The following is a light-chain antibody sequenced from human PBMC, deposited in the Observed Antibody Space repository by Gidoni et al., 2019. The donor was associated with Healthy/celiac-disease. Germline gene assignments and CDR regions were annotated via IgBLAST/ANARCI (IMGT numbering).Light chain of an antibody. J-gene: IGKJ1*01. CDR1: QSSSSW. CDR2: DAS. Sequence: DIPMNQSPSTLSASVGDRVTITCRASQSSSSWLAWYQQKPGKAPKLLIYDASSLESGVPSRFSGSGSGTEFTLTISSLQPDDFATYYCQQYNSYSPSWTFGQGTKVEIK. CDR3: QQYNSYSPSWT. V-gene: IGKV1-5*01.